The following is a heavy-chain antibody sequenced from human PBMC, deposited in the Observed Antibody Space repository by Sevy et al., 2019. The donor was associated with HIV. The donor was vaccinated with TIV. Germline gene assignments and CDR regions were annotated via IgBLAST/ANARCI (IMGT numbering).Heavy chain of an antibody. CDR3: ASGGYYYRGVFDY. CDR2: IKQDGSEK. V-gene: IGHV3-7*01. J-gene: IGHJ4*02. Sequence: GGSLRLSCAASGFTFSSYWMSWVRQAPGKGLEWVANIKQDGSEKYYVDSVKGRFTISRDNAKNSLYLKMNSLRAEDTAVYYCASGGYYYRGVFDYWGQGTLVTVSS. D-gene: IGHD3-22*01. CDR1: GFTFSSYW.